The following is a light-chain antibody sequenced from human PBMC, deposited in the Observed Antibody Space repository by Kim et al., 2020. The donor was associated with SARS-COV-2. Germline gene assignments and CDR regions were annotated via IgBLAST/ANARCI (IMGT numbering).Light chain of an antibody. CDR2: DVS. V-gene: IGKV3-15*01. CDR3: QHYSNWPRT. CDR1: QRVSNN. Sequence: PGERATLSCRTRQRVSNNVAWYQQNPGQAPRRLIYDVSTRATDIPARFSGSGSGTDFSLTISSLQSEDFAVYYCQHYSNWPRTFGQGTKVDIK. J-gene: IGKJ1*01.